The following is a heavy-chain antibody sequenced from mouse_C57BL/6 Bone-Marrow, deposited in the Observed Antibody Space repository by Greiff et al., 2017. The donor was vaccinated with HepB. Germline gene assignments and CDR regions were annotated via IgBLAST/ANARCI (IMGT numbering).Heavy chain of an antibody. J-gene: IGHJ2*01. Sequence: QVQLQQSGAELVRPGTSVKVSCKASGYAFTNYLIEWVKQRPGQGLEWIGVINPGSGGTNYNEKFKGKATLTADTSSSTAYMQLSSLTSEDSAVYFCARGDYYPSFDYWGQGTTLTVSS. CDR1: GYAFTNYL. V-gene: IGHV1-54*01. D-gene: IGHD2-1*01. CDR2: INPGSGGT. CDR3: ARGDYYPSFDY.